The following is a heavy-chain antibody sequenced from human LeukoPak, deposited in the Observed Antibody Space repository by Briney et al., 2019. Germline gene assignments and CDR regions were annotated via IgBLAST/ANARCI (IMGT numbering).Heavy chain of an antibody. Sequence: GGSLRLSCTVSEFTFSSYEMNWVRQAPGKGLEWVAFIRYDGSNKYYADSVKGRFTISRDNSKNTLYLQMNSLRAEDTAVYYCAKSYCSSTSCYYYMDVWGKGTTVTISS. CDR3: AKSYCSSTSCYYYMDV. V-gene: IGHV3-30*02. D-gene: IGHD2-2*01. J-gene: IGHJ6*03. CDR2: IRYDGSNK. CDR1: EFTFSSYE.